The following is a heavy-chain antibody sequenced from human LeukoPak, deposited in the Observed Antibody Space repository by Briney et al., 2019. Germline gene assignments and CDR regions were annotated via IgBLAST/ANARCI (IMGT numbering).Heavy chain of an antibody. CDR3: AAAPRALGYFDL. CDR1: GFTFSSYA. V-gene: IGHV3-23*01. Sequence: GGSLRLSCAASGFTFSSYAMSWVRQAPGKGLEWVSAISGSGGSTYYADSVKGRFTISRDNSKNTLYLQMNSLRAEDTAVYYWAAAPRALGYFDLLGQGTLVTVS. J-gene: IGHJ4*02. CDR2: ISGSGGST. D-gene: IGHD7-27*01.